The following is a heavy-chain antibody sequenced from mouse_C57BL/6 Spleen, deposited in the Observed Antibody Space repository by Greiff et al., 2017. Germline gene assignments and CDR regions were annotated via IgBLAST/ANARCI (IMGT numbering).Heavy chain of an antibody. D-gene: IGHD1-1*01. J-gene: IGHJ1*03. CDR2: IYPRSGNT. CDR3: AREGITTVVAPYLYFDV. Sequence: VKLQESGAELARPGASVKLSCKASGYTFTSYGISWVKQRTGQGLEWIGEIYPRSGNTYYNEKFKGKATLTADKSSSTAYMELRSLTSEDSAVYFCAREGITTVVAPYLYFDVWGTGTTVTVSS. CDR1: GYTFTSYG. V-gene: IGHV1-81*01.